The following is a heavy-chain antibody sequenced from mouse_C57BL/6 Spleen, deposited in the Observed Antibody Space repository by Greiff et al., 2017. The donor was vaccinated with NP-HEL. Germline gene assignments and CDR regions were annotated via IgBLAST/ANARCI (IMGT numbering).Heavy chain of an antibody. D-gene: IGHD1-1*01. V-gene: IGHV1-18*01. Sequence: EVQLQQSGPELVKPGASVKIPCKASGYTFTDYNMYWVKQSHGKSLEWIGDINPNNGGTIYNQKFKGKATLTVDKSSSTAYMELRSLTSEDTAVYYCARLKHYYGSSYLYYYAMDYWGQGTSVTVSS. CDR3: ARLKHYYGSSYLYYYAMDY. J-gene: IGHJ4*01. CDR1: GYTFTDYN. CDR2: INPNNGGT.